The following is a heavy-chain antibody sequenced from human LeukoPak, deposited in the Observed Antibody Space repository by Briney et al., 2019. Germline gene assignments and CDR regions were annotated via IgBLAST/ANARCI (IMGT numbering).Heavy chain of an antibody. CDR1: RFTFRSNA. CDR3: AKFSRGSSGWSHGFDI. D-gene: IGHD6-19*01. CDR2: ISGSGGST. Sequence: QSGGSLRLSCAASRFTFRSNAMSWVRQAPGKGLEWVSAISGSGGSTYYANSVTGRFTISRDNSKNTLYLQMSSLRVEDTAVYYCAKFSRGSSGWSHGFDIWGQGTMVTVSS. J-gene: IGHJ3*02. V-gene: IGHV3-23*01.